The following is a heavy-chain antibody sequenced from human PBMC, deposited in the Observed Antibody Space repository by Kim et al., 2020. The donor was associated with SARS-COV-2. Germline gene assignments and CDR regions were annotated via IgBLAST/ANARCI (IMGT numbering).Heavy chain of an antibody. CDR1: GFTFDDYA. CDR2: ISWNSGSI. Sequence: GGSLRLSCAASGFTFDDYAMHWVRQAPGKGLEWVSGISWNSGSIGYADSVKGRFTISRDNAKNSLYLQMNSLRAEDTALYYCAKDVTVGFGIVGASAFDYSGQRTLVTVSS. V-gene: IGHV3-9*01. D-gene: IGHD1-26*01. CDR3: AKDVTVGFGIVGASAFDY. J-gene: IGHJ4*02.